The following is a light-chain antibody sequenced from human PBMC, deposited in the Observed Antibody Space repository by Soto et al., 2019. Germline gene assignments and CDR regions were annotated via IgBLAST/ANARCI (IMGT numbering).Light chain of an antibody. J-gene: IGKJ2*01. V-gene: IGKV1-39*01. Sequence: DIQMTQSPSTLSASEGDRVTITCRASQSVSSKLAWYQQKPGKAPRLLIYDASSLLSGVPSRFSGSGSGTDFTLTIASLQPEDFSTYYCQQSDSTPYTFGQGTKVDIK. CDR1: QSVSSK. CDR3: QQSDSTPYT. CDR2: DAS.